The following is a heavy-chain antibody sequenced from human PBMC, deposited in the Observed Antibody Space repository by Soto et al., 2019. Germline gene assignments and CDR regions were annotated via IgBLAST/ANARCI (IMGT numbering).Heavy chain of an antibody. V-gene: IGHV4-61*01. CDR3: ATSRRGTTVFTFDY. J-gene: IGHJ4*02. CDR1: GDSVSNDNYY. D-gene: IGHD1-1*01. Sequence: SETLSLTCAVSGDSVSNDNYYWSWIRHPPGKGLEWIGYIYYSGTTNYNSYLKSRLSLSVDRSKNQFSLKLAAVAAADTAVYFCATSRRGTTVFTFDYWGQGARVTVS. CDR2: IYYSGTT.